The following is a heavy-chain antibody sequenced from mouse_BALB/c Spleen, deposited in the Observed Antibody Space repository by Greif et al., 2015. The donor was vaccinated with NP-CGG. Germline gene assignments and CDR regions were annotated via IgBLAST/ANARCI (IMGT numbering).Heavy chain of an antibody. CDR3: TRGGDRYAMDY. Sequence: EVQVVESGGGLVKPGGSLKLSCAASGFTFSSYTMSWVRQTPEKRLEWVATISSGGSYTYYPDSVKGRFTIPRDNAKXTLYLQMSSLKSEDTAMYYCTRGGDRYAMDYWGQGTSVTVSS. V-gene: IGHV5-6-4*01. CDR2: ISSGGSYT. J-gene: IGHJ4*01. CDR1: GFTFSSYT.